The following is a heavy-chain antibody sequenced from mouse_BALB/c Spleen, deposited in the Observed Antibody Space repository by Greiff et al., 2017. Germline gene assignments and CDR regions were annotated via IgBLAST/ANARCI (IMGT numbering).Heavy chain of an antibody. V-gene: IGHV5-4*02. CDR1: GFTFSDYY. J-gene: IGHJ4*01. CDR3: ARVGFPPPYAMDY. D-gene: IGHD4-1*01. Sequence: DVHLVESGGGLVKPGGSLKLSCAASGFTFSDYYMYWVRQTPEKRLEWVATISDGGSYTYYPDSVKGRFTISRDNAKNNLYLQMSSLKSEDTAMYYCARVGFPPPYAMDYWGQGTSVTVSS. CDR2: ISDGGSYT.